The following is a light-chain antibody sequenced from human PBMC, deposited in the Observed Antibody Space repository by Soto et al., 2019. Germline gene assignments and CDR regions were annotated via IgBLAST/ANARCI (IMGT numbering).Light chain of an antibody. Sequence: ETVLTQSPGILSLSPGERATLSCRASQSVRSTYLAWYQQKPGQAPRLLIHGASSRATGIPDRFSGSGSGTDFTLTISRLEPEDFAVYYCQYYSSSLSITFGQGTRLDIK. CDR1: QSVRSTY. J-gene: IGKJ5*01. CDR3: QYYSSSLSIT. CDR2: GAS. V-gene: IGKV3-20*01.